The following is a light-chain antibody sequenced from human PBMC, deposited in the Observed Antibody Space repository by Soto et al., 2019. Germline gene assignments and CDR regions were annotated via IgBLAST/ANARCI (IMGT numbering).Light chain of an antibody. Sequence: EIVLTQSRGTLSLSPGERATLSCRASQSLSSSYLAWYQQKPGQAPRLLIYDASSRATGIPDRFSGSGSGTDFTLSMSRVEPEDYAVYYCQQYGSSSLTFGGGTKVEIK. CDR2: DAS. CDR3: QQYGSSSLT. CDR1: QSLSSSY. J-gene: IGKJ4*01. V-gene: IGKV3-20*01.